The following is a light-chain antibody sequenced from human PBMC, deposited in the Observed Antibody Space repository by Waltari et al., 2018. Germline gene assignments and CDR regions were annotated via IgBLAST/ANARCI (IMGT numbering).Light chain of an antibody. V-gene: IGLV5-45*03. CDR3: MIWHSSAYV. Sequence: QAVLTQPSSLSASPGASASLTCPLPSGIDVATYRIYWYQQKPGSPPQYLLNYKSDSDKQLGSGVTSRFSGSKDASANAWILLSSGLQSEDEADYYCMIWHSSAYVFGTGTKVTVL. CDR1: SGIDVATYR. J-gene: IGLJ1*01. CDR2: YKSDSDK.